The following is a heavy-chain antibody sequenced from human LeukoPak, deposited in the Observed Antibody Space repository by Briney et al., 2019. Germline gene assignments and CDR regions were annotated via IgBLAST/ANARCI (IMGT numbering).Heavy chain of an antibody. CDR2: ISRTGNSI. CDR3: ARDREHDFWSGYTYYYYGMDV. V-gene: IGHV3-48*03. CDR1: ALTLNSYE. Sequence: GGSLRLSCAASALTLNSYEMNWVRLAPGKGLEWISYISRTGNSIYYADSVKGRFTISRDSAKNSLYLQMNSLRAEDTAVYYCARDREHDFWSGYTYYYYGMDVWGQGTTVTVSS. J-gene: IGHJ6*02. D-gene: IGHD3-3*01.